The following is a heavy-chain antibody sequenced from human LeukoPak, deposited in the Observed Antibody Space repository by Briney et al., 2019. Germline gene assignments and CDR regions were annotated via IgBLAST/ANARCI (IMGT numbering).Heavy chain of an antibody. CDR3: TRGTPSRGLDP. CDR1: AFTFTISS. Sequence: GRSLRLSCAASAFTFTISSTYWVRQPPGKGLVWVSRSTSDGSNTAYAHSVKGRFSISRDNAKNTLHLQMNSLRAEDTAVYYCTRGTPSRGLDPWGQGTLVTVSS. CDR2: STSDGSNT. V-gene: IGHV3-74*01. D-gene: IGHD1-1*01. J-gene: IGHJ5*02.